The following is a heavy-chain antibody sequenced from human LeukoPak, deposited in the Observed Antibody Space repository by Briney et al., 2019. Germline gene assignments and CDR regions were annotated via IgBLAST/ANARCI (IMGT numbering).Heavy chain of an antibody. Sequence: GGSLRLSCAGSGVSVSSNYMTWVRQAPGMGLEWVSVIYRGGNTFYADSVRGRFTISRDNSKNTLYLQVNSLRVEDTAVYYCARESLAAGAPLVAFDIWGQGTMVTVSS. CDR3: ARESLAAGAPLVAFDI. CDR1: GVSVSSNY. V-gene: IGHV3-66*02. CDR2: IYRGGNT. J-gene: IGHJ3*02. D-gene: IGHD6-13*01.